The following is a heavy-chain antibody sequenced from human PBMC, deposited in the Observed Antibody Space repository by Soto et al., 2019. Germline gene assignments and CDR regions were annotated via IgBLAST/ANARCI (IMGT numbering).Heavy chain of an antibody. V-gene: IGHV1-69*08. CDR2: IIPILGIL. CDR1: GGTLSNFT. D-gene: IGHD6-13*01. CDR3: ARDQLGSSSWYWFDP. J-gene: IGHJ5*02. Sequence: QVQLVQSGAEVKKPGSSVKVSCKASGGTLSNFTISWVRQAPGQGLEWMGRIIPILGILHSAQKFQGRVTITADKSTITAYMELSSLRSEDTAVYYCARDQLGSSSWYWFDPWGQGTLVTVSS.